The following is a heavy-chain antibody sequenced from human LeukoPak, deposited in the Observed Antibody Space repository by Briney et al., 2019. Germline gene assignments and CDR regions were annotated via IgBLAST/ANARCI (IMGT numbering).Heavy chain of an antibody. D-gene: IGHD4-17*01. J-gene: IGHJ1*01. Sequence: SETLSLTCTVSGGSISSYYWSWIRQPPGKGLEWIGYIYYSGSTNYNPSLKSRVTISVDTSKNQFSLKLSSVTAADTAVYYCAGSYGEIELLQHWGQGTLVTVSS. CDR3: AGSYGEIELLQH. CDR1: GGSISSYY. CDR2: IYYSGST. V-gene: IGHV4-59*01.